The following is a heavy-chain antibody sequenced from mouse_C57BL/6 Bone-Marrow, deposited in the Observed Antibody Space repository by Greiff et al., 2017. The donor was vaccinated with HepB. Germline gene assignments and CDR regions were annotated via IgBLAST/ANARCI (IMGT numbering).Heavy chain of an antibody. D-gene: IGHD4-1*01. J-gene: IGHJ3*01. CDR1: GFSLTSYG. CDR2: IWSGGST. CDR3: AREGELGLGFAY. Sequence: QVQLKQSGPGLVQPSQSLSITCTVSGFSLTSYGVHWVRQSPGKGLEWLGVIWSGGSTDYNAAFISRLSISKDNSKSQVFFKMNSLQADDTAIYYCAREGELGLGFAYWGQGTLVTVSA. V-gene: IGHV2-2*01.